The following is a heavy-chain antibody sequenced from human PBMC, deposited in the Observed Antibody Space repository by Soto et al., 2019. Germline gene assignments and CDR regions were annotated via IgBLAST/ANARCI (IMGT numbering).Heavy chain of an antibody. CDR3: ARDSSYYDSSGYYNFDY. D-gene: IGHD3-22*01. Sequence: SVKVSCKASGGTFSSYAISWVRQAPGQGLEWMGGIIPIFGTANYAQKFQGRVTITADESTSTAYMELSSLRSEDTAVYYCARDSSYYDSSGYYNFDYWGQGTLVTVSS. J-gene: IGHJ4*02. CDR1: GGTFSSYA. CDR2: IIPIFGTA. V-gene: IGHV1-69*13.